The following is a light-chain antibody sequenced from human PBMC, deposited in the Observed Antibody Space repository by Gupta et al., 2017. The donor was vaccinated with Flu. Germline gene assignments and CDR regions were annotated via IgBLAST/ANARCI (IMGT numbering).Light chain of an antibody. Sequence: QSVLTQPPSVSAAPGQKVTISCSGSSSNIGINHVSWYQLLPGTAPKLLIYDNDKRPSGIPDRFSGSKSGTSATLGITGLQTGDEADYYCGAWDNSLSAVVFGGGTKLAV. CDR1: SSNIGINH. V-gene: IGLV1-51*01. CDR3: GAWDNSLSAVV. J-gene: IGLJ2*01. CDR2: DND.